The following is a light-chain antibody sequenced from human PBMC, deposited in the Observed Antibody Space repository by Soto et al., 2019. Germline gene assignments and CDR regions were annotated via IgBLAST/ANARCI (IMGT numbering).Light chain of an antibody. V-gene: IGKV1D-13*01. Sequence: AIQLTQSPSSLSASVGDRVTVTCRASQGISSALAWYQQKPGRAPKLLIYDASNLEGGVPSRFIGRGSETDFALTISSLRLEDFATYYCQQFNNYPLTFGGGTKVEIK. CDR1: QGISSA. CDR2: DAS. CDR3: QQFNNYPLT. J-gene: IGKJ4*01.